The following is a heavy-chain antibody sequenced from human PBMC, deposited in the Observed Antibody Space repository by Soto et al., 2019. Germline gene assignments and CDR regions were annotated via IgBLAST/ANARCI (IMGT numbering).Heavy chain of an antibody. CDR1: GHSFTDYH. V-gene: IGHV1-2*04. Sequence: ASVKVSCKASGHSFTDYHIHWVRQAPGQGLEWLGRINPKSGGTSTAQKFQGWVTMTTDTSISTASMELTRLTSDDTAIYYCARGDSTDCSNGVCSFFYNHDMDVWGQGTTVTVSS. J-gene: IGHJ6*02. D-gene: IGHD2-8*01. CDR3: ARGDSTDCSNGVCSFFYNHDMDV. CDR2: INPKSGGT.